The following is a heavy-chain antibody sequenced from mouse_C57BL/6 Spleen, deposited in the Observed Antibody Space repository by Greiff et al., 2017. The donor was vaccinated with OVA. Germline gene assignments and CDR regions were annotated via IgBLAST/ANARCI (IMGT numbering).Heavy chain of an antibody. CDR2: IHPSDSDT. D-gene: IGHD2-4*01. Sequence: QVQLKQPGAELVKPGASVKVSCKASGYTFTSYWMHWVKQRPGQGLEWIGRIHPSDSDTNYNQKFKGKATLTVDKSSSTAYMQLSSLTSEDSAVYYCAMEGYDYDGFAYWGQGTLVTVSA. V-gene: IGHV1-74*01. J-gene: IGHJ3*01. CDR1: GYTFTSYW. CDR3: AMEGYDYDGFAY.